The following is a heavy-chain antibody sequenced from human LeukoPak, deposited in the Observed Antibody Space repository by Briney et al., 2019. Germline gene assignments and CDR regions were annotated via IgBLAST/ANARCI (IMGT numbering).Heavy chain of an antibody. CDR3: ARHEWGITNAFDI. Sequence: PSETLSVTCTVSGGSFSSSDYYWGWIRQPPGKGLEWIGSIYYSGTTYYNPSPKSRVTISVDTSKKQFSLKLRSVTAADTAVYYCARHEWGITNAFDIWGQGTMVTVSS. D-gene: IGHD1-14*01. V-gene: IGHV4-39*01. J-gene: IGHJ3*02. CDR2: IYYSGTT. CDR1: GGSFSSSDYY.